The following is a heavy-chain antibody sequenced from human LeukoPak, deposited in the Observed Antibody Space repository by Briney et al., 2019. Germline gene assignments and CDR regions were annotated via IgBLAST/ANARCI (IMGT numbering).Heavy chain of an antibody. Sequence: PSETLSLTCTVSGGSISSSSYYWGWIRQPPGKGLEWIGYIYYSGSTNYNPSLKSRVTISVDTSKNQFSLKLSSVTAADTAVYYCAKGGRNCSGGSCYRYYYYYYGMDVWGQGTTVTVSS. V-gene: IGHV4-61*05. D-gene: IGHD2-15*01. CDR2: IYYSGST. CDR1: GGSISSSSYY. CDR3: AKGGRNCSGGSCYRYYYYYYGMDV. J-gene: IGHJ6*02.